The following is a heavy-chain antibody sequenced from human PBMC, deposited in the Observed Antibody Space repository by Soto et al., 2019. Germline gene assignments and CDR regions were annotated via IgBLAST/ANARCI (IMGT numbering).Heavy chain of an antibody. D-gene: IGHD6-19*01. CDR3: ARAVAVPADFDY. V-gene: IGHV1-3*01. CDR1: GYTFTGYA. J-gene: IGHJ4*02. CDR2: INAGNGNT. Sequence: GASVKVSCKASGYTFTGYAMYWVRQAPGQRLEWMGWINAGNGNTKYSQKLQGRVTITRDTSASTAYMELSSLRSEDTAVYYCARAVAVPADFDYWGQGTLVTVSS.